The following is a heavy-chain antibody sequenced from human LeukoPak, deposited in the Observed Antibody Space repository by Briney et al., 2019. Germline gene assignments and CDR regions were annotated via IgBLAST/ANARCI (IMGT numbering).Heavy chain of an antibody. CDR1: GGTFSSYA. CDR2: IIPIFGTA. V-gene: IGHV1-69*01. D-gene: IGHD6-13*01. Sequence: GSSVKVSCKASGGTFSSYALSWVRQAPGQGLEWMGGIIPIFGTANYAQKFQGRVTITADESTSTAYMELSSLRSEDTAVYYCASASSSYDWFDPWGQGTLVTVSS. CDR3: ASASSSYDWFDP. J-gene: IGHJ5*02.